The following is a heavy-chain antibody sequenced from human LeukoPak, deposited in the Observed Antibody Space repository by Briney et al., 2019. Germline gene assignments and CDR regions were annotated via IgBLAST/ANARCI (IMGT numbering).Heavy chain of an antibody. Sequence: PGGSLRLSCAASGFTFSSYAMNWVRQAPGKGLEWVSVISGSGGSTYYADSVKGRFTMSRDNSKNTLYLQMNSLRAEDTAVYYCAKGSATYYYDSSGYHPTGYFDYWGQGTLVTVSS. V-gene: IGHV3-23*01. CDR3: AKGSATYYYDSSGYHPTGYFDY. D-gene: IGHD3-22*01. CDR1: GFTFSSYA. J-gene: IGHJ4*02. CDR2: ISGSGGST.